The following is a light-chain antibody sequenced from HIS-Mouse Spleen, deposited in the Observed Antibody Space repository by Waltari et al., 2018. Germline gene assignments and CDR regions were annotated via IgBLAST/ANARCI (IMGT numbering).Light chain of an antibody. CDR1: NIGSKN. V-gene: IGLV3-9*01. J-gene: IGLJ2*01. CDR3: QVWDSSTVV. CDR2: RDS. Sequence: SYELTQPLSVSVALGPTARIPCGGNNIGSKNVHWYQQKPGQAPVLVIYRDSNRPSGIPERFSGSNSGNTATLTISRAQAGDEADYYCQVWDSSTVVFGGGTKLTVL.